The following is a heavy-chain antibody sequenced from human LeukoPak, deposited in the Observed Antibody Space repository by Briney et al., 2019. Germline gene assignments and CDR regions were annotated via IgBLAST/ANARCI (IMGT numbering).Heavy chain of an antibody. CDR2: ISGSGGST. V-gene: IGHV3-23*01. CDR1: GFTFSSYW. D-gene: IGHD1-26*01. Sequence: GGSLRLSCGASGFTFSSYWMSWVRQAPGKGLEWVSAISGSGGSTYYADSVKGRFTISRDNSKNTLYLQMNSLRAEDTAVYYCAKGKYSGSFYYFDYWGQGTLVTVSS. CDR3: AKGKYSGSFYYFDY. J-gene: IGHJ4*02.